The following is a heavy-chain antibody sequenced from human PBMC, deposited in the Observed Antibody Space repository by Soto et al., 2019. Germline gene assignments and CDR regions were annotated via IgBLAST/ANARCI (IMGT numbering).Heavy chain of an antibody. CDR2: IWSHGKAQ. CDR3: ARDDDYEANAFDL. D-gene: IGHD4-17*01. Sequence: GGSLRLSCAAPGFTFSRYGMHWVRQAPGKGLEWVALIWSHGKAQVYVDSVKGRFTISRDNSKNTLYLQMDSLRDEDTAVYYCARDDDYEANAFDLWGQGTLVTVSS. J-gene: IGHJ4*02. V-gene: IGHV3-33*01. CDR1: GFTFSRYG.